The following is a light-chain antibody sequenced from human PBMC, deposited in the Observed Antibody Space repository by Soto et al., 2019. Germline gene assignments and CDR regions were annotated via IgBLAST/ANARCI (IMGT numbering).Light chain of an antibody. CDR2: KAS. CDR1: PGISTW. J-gene: IGKJ4*01. Sequence: DSQMTQSPSTLSASVGDRITITCRASPGISTWLAWYQHKPGKAPKLLIYKASTLESGVPSRFSGSGSGTEFTLTISSLQPDDFATYYCQQYNSYSLTFGGGTKVEIK. CDR3: QQYNSYSLT. V-gene: IGKV1-5*03.